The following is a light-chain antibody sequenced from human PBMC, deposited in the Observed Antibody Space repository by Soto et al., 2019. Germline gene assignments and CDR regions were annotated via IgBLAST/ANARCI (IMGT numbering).Light chain of an antibody. J-gene: IGLJ1*01. CDR1: SGDITDNKY. V-gene: IGLV2-8*01. CDR2: EIN. Sequence: QSALTQPPSASGSPGQSVTISYTGTSGDITDNKYVSWFQQHPGKAPKLLIYEINKRPSGVPHRFSGSKSGNTASLTVSGLQADDEADYYCNSYVGSNNYVFGTGTKLTVL. CDR3: NSYVGSNNYV.